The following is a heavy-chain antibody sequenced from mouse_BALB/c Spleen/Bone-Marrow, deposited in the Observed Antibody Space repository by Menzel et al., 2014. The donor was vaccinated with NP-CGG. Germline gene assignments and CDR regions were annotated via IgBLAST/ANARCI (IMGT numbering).Heavy chain of an antibody. CDR3: AREDGNHVGFAY. CDR1: GYTFSSYW. Sequence: QVQLKESGAELMKPGASVKISGKATGYTFSSYWIEWVKQRPGHGLEWIGEILPGSGSTNYNEKFKGKATFTADTSSNTAYMQLSSLTSEDSAVYYCAREDGNHVGFAYWGQGTLVTVSA. D-gene: IGHD2-1*01. J-gene: IGHJ3*01. V-gene: IGHV1-9*01. CDR2: ILPGSGST.